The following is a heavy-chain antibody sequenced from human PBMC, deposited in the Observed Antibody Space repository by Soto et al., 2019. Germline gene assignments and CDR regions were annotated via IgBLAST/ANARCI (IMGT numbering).Heavy chain of an antibody. CDR2: IYYIGST. CDR1: NDSISPYY. CDR3: ARHFSPLPSGSQFFYL. V-gene: IGHV4-59*08. D-gene: IGHD3-10*01. Sequence: QVQLQESGPGLVKPSETLSLTCTVSNDSISPYYWSWIRQPPGKGLEWIGFIYYIGSTTYNPSLKSRVNLSVTTSKDPFSLKMTPVAPPGPALYFWARHFSPLPSGSQFFYLLGQGTLVTVSS. J-gene: IGHJ5*02.